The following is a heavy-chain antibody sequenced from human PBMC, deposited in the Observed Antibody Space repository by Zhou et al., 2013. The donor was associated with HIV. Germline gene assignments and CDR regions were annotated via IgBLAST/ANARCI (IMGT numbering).Heavy chain of an antibody. J-gene: IGHJ3*02. CDR3: ARTRYDILTGYPDAFDI. V-gene: IGHV1-18*01. CDR1: GYTFTSYG. D-gene: IGHD3-9*01. CDR2: ISAYNGNT. Sequence: QVQLVQSGAEVKKSGASVKVSCKASGYTFTSYGISWVRQAPGQGLEWMGWISAYNGNTNYAQKLQGRVTMTTDTSTSTAYMELRSLRSDDTAVYYCARTRYDILTGYPDAFDIWGQGTMVTVSS.